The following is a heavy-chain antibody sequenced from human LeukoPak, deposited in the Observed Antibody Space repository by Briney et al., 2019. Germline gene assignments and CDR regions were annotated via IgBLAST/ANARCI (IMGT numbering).Heavy chain of an antibody. D-gene: IGHD2-2*01. CDR2: IYYSGST. CDR1: GGSISSYY. V-gene: IGHV4-59*01. CDR3: ASRYCSSTSCYRPPNWFDP. Sequence: SETLSLTCTVSGGSISSYYWSWIRQSPGKGLEWIGYIYYSGSTNYNPSLKSRVTISVDTSKNQFSLKLSSVTAADTAVYYCASRYCSSTSCYRPPNWFDPWGQGTLVTVSS. J-gene: IGHJ5*02.